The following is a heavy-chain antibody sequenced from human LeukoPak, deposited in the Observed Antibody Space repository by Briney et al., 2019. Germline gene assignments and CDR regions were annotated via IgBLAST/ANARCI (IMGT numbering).Heavy chain of an antibody. V-gene: IGHV4-39*01. D-gene: IGHD6-13*01. Sequence: NPSETLSLTCTVSGGSISSSSYYWGWIRQPPGKGPEWIGSIYYSGSTYYNPSLKSRVTISVDTSKNQFSLKLSSVTAADTAVYYCASPKPRIAAAGTSEYFQHWGQGTLVTVSS. J-gene: IGHJ1*01. CDR1: GGSISSSSYY. CDR2: IYYSGST. CDR3: ASPKPRIAAAGTSEYFQH.